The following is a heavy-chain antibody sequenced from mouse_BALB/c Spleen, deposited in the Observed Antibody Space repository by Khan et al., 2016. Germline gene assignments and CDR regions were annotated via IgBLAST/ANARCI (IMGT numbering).Heavy chain of an antibody. D-gene: IGHD1-2*01. CDR1: GYSITSGYG. Sequence: EVQLQESGPGLVKPSQSLSLTCTVTGYSITSGYGWNWIRQFPGNKLEWMGYISYSGSTNYNPSLKSRISITRDTSKNQFFLQLNSVTTEGTATYYCARTARIKYWGEGTNLTVSS. CDR3: ARTARIKY. V-gene: IGHV3-2*02. J-gene: IGHJ2*01. CDR2: ISYSGST.